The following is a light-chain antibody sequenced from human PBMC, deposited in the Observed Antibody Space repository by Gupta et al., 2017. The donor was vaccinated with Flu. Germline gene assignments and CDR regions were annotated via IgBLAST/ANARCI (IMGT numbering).Light chain of an antibody. CDR1: QGISSY. Sequence: DMVTITCRPSQGISSYLAWYQQKPGKAPKLLIFDAFTLESGVPSRFSGGGSGTGFTLTISSLHPEDFATYYCQQLDYYPRTFGHGTKVELK. CDR2: DAF. J-gene: IGKJ1*01. CDR3: QQLDYYPRT. V-gene: IGKV1-9*01.